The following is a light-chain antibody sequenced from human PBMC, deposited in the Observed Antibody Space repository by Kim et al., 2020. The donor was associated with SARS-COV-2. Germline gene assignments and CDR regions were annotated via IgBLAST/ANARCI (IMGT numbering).Light chain of an antibody. J-gene: IGLJ2*01. CDR2: AVT. CDR3: SSHSSSNPPHVV. V-gene: IGLV2-14*03. CDR1: NSDVGGYNY. Sequence: QSALTQPASVSGSPGQSITFSCTGTNSDVGGYNYVSWYQQHPGKAPKLIIYAVTTRPSGVSNRFSGSKSGNTASLTISGLQAEDEAMYYCSSHSSSNPPHVVFGGGTQLTVL.